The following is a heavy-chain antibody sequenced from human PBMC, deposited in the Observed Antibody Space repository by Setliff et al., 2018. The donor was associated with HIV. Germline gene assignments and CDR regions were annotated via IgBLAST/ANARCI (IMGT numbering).Heavy chain of an antibody. CDR3: ARALANWVGRRAFDI. CDR2: IDHSGST. V-gene: IGHV4-34*01. CDR1: DGSFRGYY. Sequence: PSETLSLTCAVHDGSFRGYYWSWIRQPPGKGLEWIGEIDHSGSTNYNPSLKSRVTISVETSKKQFSLRLSSVTAADTAVYFCARALANWVGRRAFDIWGQGTMVTVSS. J-gene: IGHJ3*02. D-gene: IGHD1-1*01.